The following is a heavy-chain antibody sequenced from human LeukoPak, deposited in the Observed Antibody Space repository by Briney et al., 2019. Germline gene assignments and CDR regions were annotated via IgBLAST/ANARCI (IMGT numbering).Heavy chain of an antibody. CDR2: ISAYNGNT. CDR3: AKDRYNHPLAFDI. V-gene: IGHV1-18*01. D-gene: IGHD1-1*01. Sequence: ASVKVSCKASGYTFTSYGISWVRQAPGQGLEWMGWISAYNGNTNYAQKLQGRVTMTEDTSTDTAYMELSSLRSEDTAVYYCAKDRYNHPLAFDIWGQGTMVTVSS. CDR1: GYTFTSYG. J-gene: IGHJ3*02.